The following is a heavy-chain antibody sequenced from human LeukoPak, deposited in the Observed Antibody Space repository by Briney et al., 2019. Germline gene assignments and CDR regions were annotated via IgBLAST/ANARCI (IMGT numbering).Heavy chain of an antibody. V-gene: IGHV3-74*01. CDR2: INRDATST. CDR1: VFTFSSYW. Sequence: PGGSLRLSCAASVFTFSSYWMHWVRQAPGKGLVWVSRINRDATSTSHADSVKGRFTISRDDDKNKLHLQKESLRGEDAAVYYCARDYSRSCYPDYWGQGTLVTVSS. D-gene: IGHD6-13*01. J-gene: IGHJ4*02. CDR3: ARDYSRSCYPDY.